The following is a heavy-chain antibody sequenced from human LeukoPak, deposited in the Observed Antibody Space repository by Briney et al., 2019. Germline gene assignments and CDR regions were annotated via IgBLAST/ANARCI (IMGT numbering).Heavy chain of an antibody. CDR2: IRYDGGNK. CDR1: GFTFSSYG. D-gene: IGHD3-10*01. J-gene: IGHJ4*02. V-gene: IGHV3-30*02. CDR3: ARDDYYGSDLDY. Sequence: GGSLRLSCAASGFTFSSYGMHWVRQAPGKGLEWVAYIRYDGGNKYYADSVRGRFTVSRDNSKNSLYLQMNSLRAEDTAVYYCARDDYYGSDLDYWGQGTLVTVSS.